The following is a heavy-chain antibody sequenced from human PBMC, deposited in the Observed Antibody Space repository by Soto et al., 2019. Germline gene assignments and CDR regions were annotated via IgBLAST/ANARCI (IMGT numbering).Heavy chain of an antibody. J-gene: IGHJ4*02. Sequence: GGSLRLSCAGSGFTFSRFWMGWVRQAPGRGLEWVANIQQDGSEKYYVDSVKGRFTMSKDNVKNSLYLQMNSLGAEDTAVYYCARVRYGGYSYYFDYWGQGALVTVSS. V-gene: IGHV3-7*03. D-gene: IGHD4-17*01. CDR3: ARVRYGGYSYYFDY. CDR1: GFTFSRFW. CDR2: IQQDGSEK.